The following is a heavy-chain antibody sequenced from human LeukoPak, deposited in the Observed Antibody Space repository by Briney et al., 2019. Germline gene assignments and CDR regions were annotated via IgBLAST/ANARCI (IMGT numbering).Heavy chain of an antibody. J-gene: IGHJ4*02. D-gene: IGHD3-16*02. V-gene: IGHV1-18*01. CDR2: ISAYNGNT. CDR3: ARDSAPAEGSYPDY. CDR1: GYTFTSYG. Sequence: ASVKVSCKASGYTFTSYGISWVRQAPGQGLEWMGWISAYNGNTNYAQKLQGRVTMTTDTSTSTAYMELRSPRSDDTAVYYCARDSAPAEGSYPDYWGQGTLVTVSS.